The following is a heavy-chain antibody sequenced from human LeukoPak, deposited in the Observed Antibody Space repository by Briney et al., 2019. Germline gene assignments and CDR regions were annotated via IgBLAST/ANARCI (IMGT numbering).Heavy chain of an antibody. CDR2: IIPIFRTA. CDR1: GGTLSSYA. CDR3: ARERATYYYDSSGYPSNFDY. D-gene: IGHD3-22*01. Sequence: RASLKVSCKASGGTLSSYAISWVRQAPGQGLEWMGGIIPIFRTANSAQKFQGRVTITADESTSTAYMELSSLRAEDTAVYYCARERATYYYDSSGYPSNFDYWGQGTLVTVSS. V-gene: IGHV1-69*13. J-gene: IGHJ4*02.